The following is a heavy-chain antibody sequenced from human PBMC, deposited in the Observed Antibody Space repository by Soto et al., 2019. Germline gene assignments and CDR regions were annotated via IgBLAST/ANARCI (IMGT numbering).Heavy chain of an antibody. Sequence: PSETLSLTCTVSGGSISNYYWSWIRQPPGKGLEWIGYIYYSGTTNYNPSLKSRVTISVDTSKNQFSLKLSSVTAADTAVYYCAREVKQWPVREDWFDPWGQGTLVTVSS. CDR2: IYYSGTT. V-gene: IGHV4-59*01. D-gene: IGHD6-19*01. J-gene: IGHJ5*02. CDR1: GGSISNYY. CDR3: AREVKQWPVREDWFDP.